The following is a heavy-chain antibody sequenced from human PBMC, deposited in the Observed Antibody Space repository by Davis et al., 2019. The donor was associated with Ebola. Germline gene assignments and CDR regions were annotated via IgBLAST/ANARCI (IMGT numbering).Heavy chain of an antibody. CDR3: ASSSSSSAYYYYGMDV. V-gene: IGHV1-69*04. CDR1: VGTFSSYA. CDR2: IIPILGIA. J-gene: IGHJ6*02. D-gene: IGHD6-6*01. Sequence: AASVTVSCKASVGTFSSYAISWVRQAPGQGLEWMGRIIPILGIANYAQKFQGRVTITADKSTSTAYMELSSLRSEDTAVYYCASSSSSSAYYYYGMDVWGQGTTVTVSS.